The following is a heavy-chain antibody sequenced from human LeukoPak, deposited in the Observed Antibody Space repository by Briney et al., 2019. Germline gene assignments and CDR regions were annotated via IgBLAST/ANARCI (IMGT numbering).Heavy chain of an antibody. V-gene: IGHV1-46*01. D-gene: IGHD3-16*02. Sequence: ASVKVSCKASGYSFTSYYMHCVRQAPGQGLEWMGIINPSGGSTSYAQKFQGRVTMTRDTSTSTVYMELSSLRSEDTAVYYCARGDYVWGSYRAYFDYWGQGTLVTVSS. CDR3: ARGDYVWGSYRAYFDY. CDR2: INPSGGST. CDR1: GYSFTSYY. J-gene: IGHJ4*02.